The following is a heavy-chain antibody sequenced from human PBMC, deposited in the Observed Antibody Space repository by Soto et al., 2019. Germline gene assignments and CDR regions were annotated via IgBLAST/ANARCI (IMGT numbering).Heavy chain of an antibody. J-gene: IGHJ5*02. D-gene: IGHD3-3*01. Sequence: EVQLVESGGGLVQPGRSLRLSCAASGFTFDDYPMPWARKAPGKALEWVSGISWNSGSIGYADSVKGRFTISRDNAKNSLYLQMNSLRAEDTALYYCAKDKVPYDFWSGQPFDPWGQGTLVTVSS. V-gene: IGHV3-9*01. CDR2: ISWNSGSI. CDR3: AKDKVPYDFWSGQPFDP. CDR1: GFTFDDYP.